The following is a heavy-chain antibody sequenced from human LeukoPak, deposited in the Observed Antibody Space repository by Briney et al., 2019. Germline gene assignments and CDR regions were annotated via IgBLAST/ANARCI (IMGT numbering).Heavy chain of an antibody. CDR1: SGSISTYY. J-gene: IGHJ4*02. Sequence: SETLSLTCTVSSGSISTYYWSWIRQPPGKGLEWIGYIYYSGSTKYNPSLKSRVTLSIDTSKNQFSLKLSSVTAADTAVYYCARDGYSGSDALWRQGILVTVSS. D-gene: IGHD5-12*01. CDR2: IYYSGST. CDR3: ARDGYSGSDAL. V-gene: IGHV4-59*01.